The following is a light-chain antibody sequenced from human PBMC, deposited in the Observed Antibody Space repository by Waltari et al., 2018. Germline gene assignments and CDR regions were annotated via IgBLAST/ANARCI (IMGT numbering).Light chain of an antibody. CDR2: QDT. Sequence: SYELTQPPSVSVSQGQTASITCSGDKLADQPACWYQQKPGQSPLVVIYQDTKRPSGIPERFSGSNSGNTATLTISGTQAMDEADYYCQAWDSSTAVFGGGTKLTVL. J-gene: IGLJ2*01. CDR1: KLADQP. CDR3: QAWDSSTAV. V-gene: IGLV3-1*01.